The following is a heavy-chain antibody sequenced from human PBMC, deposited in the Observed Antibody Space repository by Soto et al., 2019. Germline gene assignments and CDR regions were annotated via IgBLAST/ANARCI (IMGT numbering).Heavy chain of an antibody. CDR1: GYTFADYG. CDR3: ARCYCTVGSCYTCWHFDL. V-gene: IGHV1-18*01. CDR2: IGPYNGNT. Sequence: QAQLVQSGAEVKKPGASVKVSCQADGYTFADYGISWVRQAPGQGLEWVGWIGPYNGNTNYAQNLQDRVTMTTDTSTNTAYMELRSLRSDDTALYYCARCYCTVGSCYTCWHFDLWGRGTLLTVSS. J-gene: IGHJ2*01. D-gene: IGHD2-15*01.